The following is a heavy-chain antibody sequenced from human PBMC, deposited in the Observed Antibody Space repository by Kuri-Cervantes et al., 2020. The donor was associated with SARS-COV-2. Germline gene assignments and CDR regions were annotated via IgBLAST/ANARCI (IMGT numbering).Heavy chain of an antibody. D-gene: IGHD6-13*01. CDR2: IGTAGDP. J-gene: IGHJ4*02. CDR3: AKDIAGAAAGTGVDY. CDR1: GFTFSSYD. Sequence: GESLKISCAASGFTFSSYDMHWVRQATGKGLEWVSAIGTAGDPYYPDSVKGRFTISRDNSKNTLYLQMNSLRAEDTAVYYCAKDIAGAAAGTGVDYWGQGTLVTVSS. V-gene: IGHV3-13*05.